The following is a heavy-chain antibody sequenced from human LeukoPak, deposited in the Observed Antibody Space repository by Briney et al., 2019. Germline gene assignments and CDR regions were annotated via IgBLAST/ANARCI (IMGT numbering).Heavy chain of an antibody. J-gene: IGHJ4*02. CDR3: ARELSPVVKYYFDD. V-gene: IGHV3-33*01. D-gene: IGHD3-22*01. CDR1: GFIFSSYG. CDR2: IWYDGSNK. Sequence: GGSLRLSCAASGFIFSSYGMHWVRQAPGKGLEWVAVIWYDGSNKYYADSVKGRFTISRDNSKNTLYLQMNSLRAEDTAVYYCARELSPVVKYYFDDWGQGTLVTVSS.